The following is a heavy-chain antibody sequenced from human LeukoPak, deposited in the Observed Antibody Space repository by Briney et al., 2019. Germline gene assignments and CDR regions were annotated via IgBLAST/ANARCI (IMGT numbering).Heavy chain of an antibody. CDR3: ARSEVEYYDFWSGHYYFDY. J-gene: IGHJ4*02. CDR1: GFTFSSYS. V-gene: IGHV3-48*01. CDR2: ISSSSSTI. Sequence: GGSLRLSCAASGFTFSSYSMDWVRQAPGKGLEWVSYISSSSSTIYYADSVKGRFTISRDNAKNSLYLQMNSLRAEDTAEYYCARSEVEYYDFWSGHYYFDYWGQGTLVTVSS. D-gene: IGHD3-3*01.